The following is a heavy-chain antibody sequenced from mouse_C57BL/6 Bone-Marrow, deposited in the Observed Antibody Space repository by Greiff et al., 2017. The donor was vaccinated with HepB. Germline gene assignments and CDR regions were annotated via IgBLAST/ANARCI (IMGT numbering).Heavy chain of an antibody. CDR2: IWSDGST. V-gene: IGHV2-6*03. J-gene: IGHJ1*03. D-gene: IGHD2-1*01. CDR1: GFSLTSYG. Sequence: QVHVKQSGPGLVAPSQSLSITCTVSGFSLTSYGVHWVRQPPGKGLEWLVVIWSDGSTTYNSALKSRLSISKDNSKSQVFLKMNSLQTDDTAMYYCARAHIYYGKSYWYVDVWGTGTTITVSS. CDR3: ARAHIYYGKSYWYVDV.